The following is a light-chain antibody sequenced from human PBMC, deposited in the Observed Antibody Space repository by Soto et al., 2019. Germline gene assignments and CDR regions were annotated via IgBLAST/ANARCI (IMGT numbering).Light chain of an antibody. Sequence: EIVITHSPSTLSVSPGERATLSCRASQSVSSNLAWYQQKPGQAPRLLIYGASTRATGIPARFSGSGSGTEFTLTISSLQSEDFAVYYCQQYNNSPPAFGQGTKV. J-gene: IGKJ1*01. CDR3: QQYNNSPPA. V-gene: IGKV3-15*01. CDR2: GAS. CDR1: QSVSSN.